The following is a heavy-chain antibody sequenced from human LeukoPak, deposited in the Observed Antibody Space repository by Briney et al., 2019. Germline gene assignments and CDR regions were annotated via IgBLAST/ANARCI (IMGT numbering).Heavy chain of an antibody. CDR2: ISAYNGNT. Sequence: ASVKVSCKASGYTFTNNGISWVRQAPGQGLEWMGWISAYNGNTNYAQKLQGRVTMTTDTSTSTAYMELRSLRSDDTAVYYCARDTTRPIADYYDSSGYSQHDYWGQGTLVTVSS. D-gene: IGHD3-22*01. CDR3: ARDTTRPIADYYDSSGYSQHDY. V-gene: IGHV1-18*01. CDR1: GYTFTNNG. J-gene: IGHJ4*02.